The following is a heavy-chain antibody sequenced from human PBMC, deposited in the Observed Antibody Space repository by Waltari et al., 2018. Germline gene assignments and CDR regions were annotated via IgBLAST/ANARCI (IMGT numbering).Heavy chain of an antibody. Sequence: QLQLQESGPGLVKPSETLSLTCTVSGGSISSSRYYWGWIRQPPGKGLEWIGSIYYRRSTDNNPDRKSRVTISVDTSKNQFSLKLSSVTAADTAVYYCARYVYSSRFDYWGQGTLVTVSS. CDR2: IYYRRST. D-gene: IGHD6-19*01. CDR3: ARYVYSSRFDY. V-gene: IGHV4-39*07. J-gene: IGHJ4*02. CDR1: GGSISSSRYY.